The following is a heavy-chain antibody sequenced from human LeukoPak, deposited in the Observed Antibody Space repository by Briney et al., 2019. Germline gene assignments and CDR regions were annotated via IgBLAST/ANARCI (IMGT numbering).Heavy chain of an antibody. CDR2: ISNSGTAI. V-gene: IGHV3-48*03. J-gene: IGHJ5*02. Sequence: GGSLRLSCAASGFTFSSYEMNWVRQAPGKGLEWVSYISNSGTAIYYADSVKGRFTISRDNAKSSLYLQMNSLRAEDTAVYYCAREIANWFDPWGQGTLVTVSS. CDR1: GFTFSSYE. D-gene: IGHD2-21*01. CDR3: AREIANWFDP.